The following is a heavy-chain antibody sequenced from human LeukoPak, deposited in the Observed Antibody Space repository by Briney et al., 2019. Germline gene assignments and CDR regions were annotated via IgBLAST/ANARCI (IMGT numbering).Heavy chain of an antibody. CDR2: ISGSGGST. J-gene: IGHJ4*02. Sequence: PGASVTLSCAASGFTFSSYAMSWVRQAPGKGLEWVSAISGSGGSTYYADSVKGRFTISRDNSKNTLYLQMNSLRAEDTAVYYCAKEGYYDSSGYYPLGYFDYWGQGTLVTVSS. D-gene: IGHD3-22*01. V-gene: IGHV3-23*01. CDR1: GFTFSSYA. CDR3: AKEGYYDSSGYYPLGYFDY.